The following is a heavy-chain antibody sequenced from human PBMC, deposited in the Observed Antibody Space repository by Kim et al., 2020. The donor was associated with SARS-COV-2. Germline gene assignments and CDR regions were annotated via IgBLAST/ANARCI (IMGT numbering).Heavy chain of an antibody. CDR1: GGSISSGGYY. D-gene: IGHD3-3*01. V-gene: IGHV4-31*03. CDR2: IYYSGST. Sequence: SETLSLTCTVSGGSISSGGYYWSWIRQHPGKGLEWIGYIYYSGSTYYNPSLKSRVTISVDTSKNQFSLKLSSVTAADTAVYYCARGLGIFGVVTPYYFDYWGQGTLVTVSS. CDR3: ARGLGIFGVVTPYYFDY. J-gene: IGHJ4*02.